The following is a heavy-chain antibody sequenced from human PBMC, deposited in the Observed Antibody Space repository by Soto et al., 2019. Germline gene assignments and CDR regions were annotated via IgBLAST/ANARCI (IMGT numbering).Heavy chain of an antibody. CDR1: GYTFTSYG. V-gene: IGHV1-18*01. J-gene: IGHJ1*01. CDR3: ARFHYCICGSCYGRRNGKTQYFHL. CDR2: ISAYNGNT. D-gene: IGHD2-15*01. Sequence: ASVKVSCKASGYTFTSYGISWVRQAPGQGLEWKGWISAYNGNTNYAQKLQGRVTMTTDTSTSTAYMELRSLRSDDTAVYYCARFHYCICGSCYGRRNGKTQYFHLWGQGTLVTVSS.